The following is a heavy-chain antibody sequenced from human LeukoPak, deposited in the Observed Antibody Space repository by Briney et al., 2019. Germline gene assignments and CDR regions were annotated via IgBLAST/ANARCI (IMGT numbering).Heavy chain of an antibody. Sequence: ASVKVSCKASGYTFTRNYMHWVRQAPGQGLEWMGIINPRGGSTTYNKNFQGKLTMTRDTSTSTVYMELSSLRSEDTAVYYCAREDADYTFSFDFWGQGTLVTVSS. J-gene: IGHJ4*02. CDR1: GYTFTRNY. CDR3: AREDADYTFSFDF. CDR2: INPRGGST. D-gene: IGHD4-17*01. V-gene: IGHV1-46*01.